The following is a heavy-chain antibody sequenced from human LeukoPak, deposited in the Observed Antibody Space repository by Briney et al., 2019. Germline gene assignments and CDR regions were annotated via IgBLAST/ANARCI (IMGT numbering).Heavy chain of an antibody. J-gene: IGHJ4*02. D-gene: IGHD3-22*01. CDR3: ARQTSEYYYDSSGYPYYFDY. Sequence: GRSLRLSCAASGFTFSSYAMHWVRQAPGKGLEWVAVISYDGSNKYYADSVKGRFTISRDNSKNTLYLQMNSLRAEDTAVYYCARQTSEYYYDSSGYPYYFDYWGQGTLVTVSS. CDR2: ISYDGSNK. CDR1: GFTFSSYA. V-gene: IGHV3-30-3*01.